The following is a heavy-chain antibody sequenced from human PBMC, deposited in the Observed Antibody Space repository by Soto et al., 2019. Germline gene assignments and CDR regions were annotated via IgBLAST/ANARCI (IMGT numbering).Heavy chain of an antibody. D-gene: IGHD4-17*01. J-gene: IGHJ5*02. CDR1: GGSFSGYY. CDR2: INHSGST. V-gene: IGHV4-34*01. Sequence: QVQLQQWGAGLLKPSETLSLTCAVYGGSFSGYYWSWIRQPPGKGLEWIGEINHSGSTNYNPSLTRRVTISGDTSKNQFSLRLSSVTAADTAVYYCARQGRTTVPLGGGWFDPWGQGTLVTVSS. CDR3: ARQGRTTVPLGGGWFDP.